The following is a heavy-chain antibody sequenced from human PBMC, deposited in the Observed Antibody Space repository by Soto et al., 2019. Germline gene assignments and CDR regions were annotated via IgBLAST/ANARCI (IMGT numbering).Heavy chain of an antibody. CDR1: GFTFSSYS. J-gene: IGHJ4*02. V-gene: IGHV3-48*04. Sequence: PGGSLRLSCAASGFTFSSYSMNWVRQAPGKGLEWVSYISSSSSTIYYADSVKGRFTISRDNSKNTLYLQMNSLRAEDTAVYYCAKDSYHGSGNYQWGTFDYWGQGTLVTVSS. CDR3: AKDSYHGSGNYQWGTFDY. CDR2: ISSSSSTI. D-gene: IGHD3-10*01.